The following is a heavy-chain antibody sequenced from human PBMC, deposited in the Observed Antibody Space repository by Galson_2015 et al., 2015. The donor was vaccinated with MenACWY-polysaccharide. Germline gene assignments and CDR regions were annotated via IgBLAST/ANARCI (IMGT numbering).Heavy chain of an antibody. V-gene: IGHV3-11*01. CDR2: ISKSGDSI. CDR1: GFSLGAWY. J-gene: IGHJ6*02. CDR3: ARGRCGLDV. Sequence: SLRLSCAASGFSLGAWYMSWIRQAPGKGLEWLSYISKSGDSIYYGDSVKGRFAITRDNAKNSLYLQLNSLEVEDTAIYYCARGRCGLDVWGQGTPVTVSS.